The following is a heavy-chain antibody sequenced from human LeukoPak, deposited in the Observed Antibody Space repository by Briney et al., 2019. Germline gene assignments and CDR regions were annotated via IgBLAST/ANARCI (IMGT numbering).Heavy chain of an antibody. CDR3: AGGGGGSGYVIFDY. Sequence: ASVKVSCKASGYTFTDYYIHWVRQAPGQGLEWMGWIIPDSGDTNYAQKFQGRVTMTRDTSISTAHMELSRLRSDDTAVYYCAGGGGGSGYVIFDYWGQGTLVTVSS. V-gene: IGHV1-2*02. J-gene: IGHJ4*02. D-gene: IGHD5-12*01. CDR2: IIPDSGDT. CDR1: GYTFTDYY.